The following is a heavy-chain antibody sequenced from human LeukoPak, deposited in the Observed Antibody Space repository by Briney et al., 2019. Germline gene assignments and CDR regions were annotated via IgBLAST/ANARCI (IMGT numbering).Heavy chain of an antibody. V-gene: IGHV1-2*02. J-gene: IGHJ4*02. D-gene: IGHD6-13*01. CDR3: ARADYSSSWYNPFDY. CDR2: INPNSGGT. Sequence: ASVKVSCKASGYTFTGHYMHWVRQAPGQGLEWTGWINPNSGGTNYAQKFQGRVTMTRDTSISTAYMELSRLRSDDTAVYYCARADYSSSWYNPFDYWGQGTLVTVSS. CDR1: GYTFTGHY.